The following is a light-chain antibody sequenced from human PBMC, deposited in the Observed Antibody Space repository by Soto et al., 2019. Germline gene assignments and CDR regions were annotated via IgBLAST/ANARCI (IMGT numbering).Light chain of an antibody. CDR2: DVT. J-gene: IGLJ2*01. V-gene: IGLV2-11*01. CDR1: SSDVGAYNY. CDR3: QSYDSSLSVHVV. Sequence: QSALTQPRSVSGSPGQSVTISCTGTSSDVGAYNYVSWHQQHPGKAPKLVIYDVTQRPSGVPDRFSASKSGITASLTISGLQAEDEADYYCQSYDSSLSVHVVFGGGTKLTVL.